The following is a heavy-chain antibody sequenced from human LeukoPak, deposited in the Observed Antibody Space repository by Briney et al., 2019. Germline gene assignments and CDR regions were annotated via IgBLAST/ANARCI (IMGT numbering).Heavy chain of an antibody. CDR2: IYYSGST. J-gene: IGHJ6*02. D-gene: IGHD3-9*01. V-gene: IGHV4-39*07. CDR1: GASISSSSYY. Sequence: SETLSLTCTVSGASISSSSYYWGWIRQPPGKGLEWIGSIYYSGSTYYNPSLKSRVTISVDTSKNQFSLKLSSVTAADTAVYYCAREELGMLTGYYNYYYYGMDVWGQGTTVTVSS. CDR3: AREELGMLTGYYNYYYYGMDV.